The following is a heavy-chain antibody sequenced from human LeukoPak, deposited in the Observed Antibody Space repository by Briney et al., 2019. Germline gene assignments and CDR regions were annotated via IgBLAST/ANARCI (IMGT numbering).Heavy chain of an antibody. CDR1: GFTFSSYW. J-gene: IGHJ4*02. V-gene: IGHV3-7*01. D-gene: IGHD6-13*01. CDR2: IKQDGSEK. Sequence: GGSLRLSCAASGFTFSSYWMSWVRQAPGKGLEWVANIKQDGSEKYYVDSVKGRFTISRDNAKNSLYLQMNSLRAEDTAVYYCASDRIAAAWRLQPLFDYWGQGTLVTVSS. CDR3: ASDRIAAAWRLQPLFDY.